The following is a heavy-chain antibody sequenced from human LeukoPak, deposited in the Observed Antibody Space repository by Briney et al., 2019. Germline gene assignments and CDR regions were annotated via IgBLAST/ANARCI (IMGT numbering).Heavy chain of an antibody. V-gene: IGHV1-24*01. CDR1: GYTLTELS. Sequence: ASVKVSCKVSGYTLTELSMHWVRQAPGKGLEWMGGFDPEDGDTIYAQKLQGRVTMTEDTSTDTAYMELSSLRSEDTAVYYCATYLLQVDIVVVPAATQGFDPWGQGTLVTVSS. CDR3: ATYLLQVDIVVVPAATQGFDP. J-gene: IGHJ5*02. CDR2: FDPEDGDT. D-gene: IGHD2-2*01.